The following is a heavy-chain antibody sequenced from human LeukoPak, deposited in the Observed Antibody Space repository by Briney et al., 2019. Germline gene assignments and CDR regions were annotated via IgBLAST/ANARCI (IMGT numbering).Heavy chain of an antibody. CDR1: GYTFTSYY. CDR2: INPSGGST. D-gene: IGHD3-3*01. Sequence: ASVKVSCKASGYTFTSYYMHWVRQAPGQGLEWVGIINPSGGSTSYAQKFQGRVTMTRDTSSSTVYMELSSLRSEYTGVYYCARDVNGKSLVAILGVSGAPHNYGMDVSGQGTTVTVSS. CDR3: ARDVNGKSLVAILGVSGAPHNYGMDV. J-gene: IGHJ6*02. V-gene: IGHV1-46*01.